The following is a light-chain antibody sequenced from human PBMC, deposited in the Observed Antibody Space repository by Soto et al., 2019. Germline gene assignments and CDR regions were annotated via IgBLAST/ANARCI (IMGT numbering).Light chain of an antibody. Sequence: QSALTQPASVSGSPGQSITISCSGTSDDVGGYNYVAWYQQYPGKAPKLMISEVTDRPSGVSNRFSGSKSGNTASLTISGLQAEDEADFYCSSYTSSSSYVFGTGTKGTV. CDR1: SDDVGGYNY. J-gene: IGLJ1*01. CDR3: SSYTSSSSYV. CDR2: EVT. V-gene: IGLV2-14*01.